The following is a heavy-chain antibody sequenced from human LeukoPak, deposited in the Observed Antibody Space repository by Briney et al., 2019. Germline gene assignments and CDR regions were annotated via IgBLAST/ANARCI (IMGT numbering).Heavy chain of an antibody. J-gene: IGHJ5*02. CDR1: GYSFDKYW. CDR2: IYPGDSAT. V-gene: IGHV5-51*01. CDR3: ARSSVNWFDP. D-gene: IGHD3-3*01. Sequence: GESLKISCKGSGYSFDKYWIGLVRQMPGKGLEWMGLIYPGDSATRYSPSFQGQVTISADKFISTAYLQWSSLKASDTAIYYCARSSVNWFDPWGQGTLVTVSS.